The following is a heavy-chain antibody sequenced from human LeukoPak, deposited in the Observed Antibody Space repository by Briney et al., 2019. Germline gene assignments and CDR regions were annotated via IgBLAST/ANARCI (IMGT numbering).Heavy chain of an antibody. CDR3: AREVGYCSGGSCYSYFDY. J-gene: IGHJ4*02. CDR2: IYYSGST. V-gene: IGHV4-59*01. CDR1: GGSISSYY. Sequence: SETLSLTCTVSGGSISSYYWSWVRQPPGKGLEWIGYIYYSGSTNYNASLTNRVTISVDTSKNQFSLKLSSVTAADTAVYYCAREVGYCSGGSCYSYFDYWGQGTLVTVSS. D-gene: IGHD2-15*01.